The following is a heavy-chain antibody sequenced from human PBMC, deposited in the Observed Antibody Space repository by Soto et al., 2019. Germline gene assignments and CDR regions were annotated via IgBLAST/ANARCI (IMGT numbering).Heavy chain of an antibody. CDR1: GGSISSYY. D-gene: IGHD1-1*01. CDR2: IYYSGST. J-gene: IGHJ4*02. Sequence: SETLSLTCTVSGGSISSYYWSWIRQPPGRGLEWIGYIYYSGSTNYNPSLKSRVTISVDTSKNQFSLKLSSVTAADTAVYYCARRYGYSFDYWGQGTLVTSPQ. CDR3: ARRYGYSFDY. V-gene: IGHV4-59*08.